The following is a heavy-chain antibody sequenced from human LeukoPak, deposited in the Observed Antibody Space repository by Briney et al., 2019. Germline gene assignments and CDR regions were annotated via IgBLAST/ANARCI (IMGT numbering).Heavy chain of an antibody. Sequence: GGSLRLSCAASGFTFSSYGMHWVRQAPGKGLEWVAFIRYDGSNKYYADSVKGRFTISRDNSKNTLYLQMNSLRAEDTAVYYCAKDRSPNYRSGDSRYWEIDYWGQGTLVTVSS. J-gene: IGHJ4*02. D-gene: IGHD3-9*01. V-gene: IGHV3-30*02. CDR3: AKDRSPNYRSGDSRYWEIDY. CDR1: GFTFSSYG. CDR2: IRYDGSNK.